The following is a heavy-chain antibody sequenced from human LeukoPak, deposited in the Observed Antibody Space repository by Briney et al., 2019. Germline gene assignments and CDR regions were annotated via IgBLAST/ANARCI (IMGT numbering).Heavy chain of an antibody. D-gene: IGHD1-26*01. CDR2: ISGSGGST. CDR1: GFIFSTYG. J-gene: IGHJ4*02. CDR3: AKVAVVGATTRAPFDY. Sequence: GGSLRLSCAASGFIFSTYGMTWFRQAPGKGLEWVSAISGSGGSTYYADSVKGRFTISRDNSKNTLYLQMNSLRAEDTAVYYCAKVAVVGATTRAPFDYWGQGTLVTVSS. V-gene: IGHV3-23*01.